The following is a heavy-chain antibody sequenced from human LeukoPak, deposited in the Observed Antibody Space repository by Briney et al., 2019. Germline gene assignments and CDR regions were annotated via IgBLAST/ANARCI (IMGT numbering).Heavy chain of an antibody. J-gene: IGHJ4*02. V-gene: IGHV3-30*02. CDR2: IRYDGSNK. Sequence: PGGSLRLSCAASGFTFSSYGMHWVRQAPGKGLEWVAFIRYDGSNKYYADSVKGRFTISRVNSKNTLYLQMNSLRAEDTAVYYCAKDLLRFLEWSPFDYWGQGTLVTVSS. CDR3: AKDLLRFLEWSPFDY. CDR1: GFTFSSYG. D-gene: IGHD3-3*01.